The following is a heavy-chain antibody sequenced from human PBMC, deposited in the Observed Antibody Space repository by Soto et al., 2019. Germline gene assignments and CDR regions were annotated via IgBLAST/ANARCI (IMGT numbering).Heavy chain of an antibody. CDR3: AKDKRPNYYYGMDV. V-gene: IGHV3-30*18. CDR2: ISYDGSNK. CDR1: GFTFSSYG. Sequence: QVQLVESGGGVVQPGRSLRLSCAASGFTFSSYGMQWVRQAPGKGLEWVAGISYDGSNKYYVDSVKGRFTISRDNSKNTLYLQMNSLRAEDTAVYYCAKDKRPNYYYGMDVWGQGTTVTVSS. J-gene: IGHJ6*02.